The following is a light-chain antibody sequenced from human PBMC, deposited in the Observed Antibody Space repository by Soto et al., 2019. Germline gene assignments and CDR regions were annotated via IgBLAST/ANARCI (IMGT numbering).Light chain of an antibody. CDR3: SSYTSSSTRV. CDR2: EVS. V-gene: IGLV2-14*01. Sequence: QSVLTQPASVSGSPGQSITISCTGTSSDVGGYNYVSWYQQHPGKAPKLMIYEVSNRPSWVSNRFSGSKSGNTASLTISGLQAEDEATYYCSSYTSSSTRVFGGGTKLIVL. CDR1: SSDVGGYNY. J-gene: IGLJ2*01.